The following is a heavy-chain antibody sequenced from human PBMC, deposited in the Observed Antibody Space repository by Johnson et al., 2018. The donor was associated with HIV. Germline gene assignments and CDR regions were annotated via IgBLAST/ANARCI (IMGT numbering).Heavy chain of an antibody. D-gene: IGHD7-27*01. CDR2: INQDGSEK. CDR3: ARGRDSTGDGGAFDI. Sequence: VQLVESGGGLVQPGGSLRLSCAASGFTFGNYLMSWVRQAPGKGLEWVANINQDGSEKYDVDSVKGRFTISRDNAKNATYLQMNSLRAEETAVYYCARGRDSTGDGGAFDIWGQGTMVTVSS. J-gene: IGHJ3*02. CDR1: GFTFGNYL. V-gene: IGHV3-7*05.